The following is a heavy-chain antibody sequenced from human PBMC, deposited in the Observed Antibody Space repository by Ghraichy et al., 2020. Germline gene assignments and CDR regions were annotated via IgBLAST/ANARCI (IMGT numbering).Heavy chain of an antibody. J-gene: IGHJ3*02. Sequence: GGSLRLSCAASGFTFSSYAMRWVRQAPGKGLEWVSAISGSGGSTYYADSVKGRFTISRDNSKNTLYLQMNSLRAEDTAVYYCAKYYYDSQDAFDIWGQGKMVTVSS. CDR1: GFTFSSYA. D-gene: IGHD3-22*01. V-gene: IGHV3-23*01. CDR2: ISGSGGST. CDR3: AKYYYDSQDAFDI.